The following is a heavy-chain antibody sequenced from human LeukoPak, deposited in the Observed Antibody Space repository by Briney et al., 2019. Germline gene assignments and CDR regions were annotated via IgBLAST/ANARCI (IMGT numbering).Heavy chain of an antibody. CDR1: GASISGYW. CDR3: ARDYGRRKYCSSTSCYTNWFDP. V-gene: IGHV4-4*07. Sequence: SETLSLTCDVSGASISGYWWSWIRQPAGKGLEWIGRMYTDGDTNYNPALKSRVTVSVDTSKNLFSLKLSSVTAADTAVYYCARDYGRRKYCSSTSCYTNWFDPWGQGTLVTVSS. D-gene: IGHD2-2*02. J-gene: IGHJ5*02. CDR2: MYTDGDT.